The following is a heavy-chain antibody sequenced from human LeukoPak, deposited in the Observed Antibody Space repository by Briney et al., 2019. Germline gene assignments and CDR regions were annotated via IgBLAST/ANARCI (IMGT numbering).Heavy chain of an antibody. CDR2: VDPEDGET. CDR3: ATVSREAGSDY. D-gene: IGHD3-10*01. Sequence: ASVKVSCKVSGYTFTDYYMHWVQQAPGKGPEWMGLVDPEDGETIYAEKFQGRVTITADTSTDTAYMELSSLRSEDTAVYYCATVSREAGSDYWGQGTLVTVSS. V-gene: IGHV1-69-2*01. J-gene: IGHJ4*02. CDR1: GYTFTDYY.